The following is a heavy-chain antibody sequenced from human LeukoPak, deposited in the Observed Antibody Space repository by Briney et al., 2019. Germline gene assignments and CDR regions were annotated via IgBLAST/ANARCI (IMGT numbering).Heavy chain of an antibody. V-gene: IGHV3-66*01. J-gene: IGHJ4*02. CDR1: GFTVSSNY. CDR3: AREFEGYCDY. CDR2: IYSGGST. Sequence: QAGGSLRLSCAASGFTVSSNYMSWVRQAPGKGLEWVSVIYSGGSTYYADSVKGRFTISRDNSKNTLYLQMNSLRAEDTAVYYCAREFEGYCDYWGQGTLVTVSS. D-gene: IGHD3-10*01.